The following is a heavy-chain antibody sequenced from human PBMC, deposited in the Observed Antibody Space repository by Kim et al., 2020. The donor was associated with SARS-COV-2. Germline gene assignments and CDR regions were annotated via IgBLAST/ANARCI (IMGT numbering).Heavy chain of an antibody. J-gene: IGHJ3*02. D-gene: IGHD3-22*01. CDR2: ISSSSSYI. V-gene: IGHV3-21*01. Sequence: GGSLRLSCAASGFTFSSYSMNWVRQAPGKGLEWVSSISSSSSYIYYADSVKGRFTISRDNAKNSLYLQMNSLRAEDTAVYYCARDFGYDLITMIVVVTPRGAFDIWGQGTMVTVSS. CDR3: ARDFGYDLITMIVVVTPRGAFDI. CDR1: GFTFSSYS.